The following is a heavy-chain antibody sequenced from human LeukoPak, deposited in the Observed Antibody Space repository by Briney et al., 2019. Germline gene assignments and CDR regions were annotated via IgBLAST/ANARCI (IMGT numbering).Heavy chain of an antibody. V-gene: IGHV4-59*08. D-gene: IGHD3-22*01. CDR2: IYYIGIT. J-gene: IGHJ4*02. Sequence: ASETLSLTCSVSGGSISSYYWSWIRQPPGKGLEWIGYIYYIGITNYNPSLKSRVTISVDMSKNQFSLKLSSVTAADTAVYYCASQAQDYYDSSGYFDYWGQGTLVTVSS. CDR3: ASQAQDYYDSSGYFDY. CDR1: GGSISSYY.